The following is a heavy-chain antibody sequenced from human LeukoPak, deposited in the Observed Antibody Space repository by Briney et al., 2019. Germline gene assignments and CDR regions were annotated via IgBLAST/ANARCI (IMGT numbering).Heavy chain of an antibody. V-gene: IGHV1-69*01. CDR3: ARDRANRSSTSCYVRWVGWFDP. CDR2: IIPIFGTA. J-gene: IGHJ5*02. CDR1: GGTFSSYA. D-gene: IGHD2-2*01. Sequence: SVKVSCKASGGTFSSYAISWVRQAPGQGLEWMGGIIPIFGTANYAQKFQGRVTITADESTSTAYMELSSLRSEDTAVYYCARDRANRSSTSCYVRWVGWFDPWGQGTLVTVSS.